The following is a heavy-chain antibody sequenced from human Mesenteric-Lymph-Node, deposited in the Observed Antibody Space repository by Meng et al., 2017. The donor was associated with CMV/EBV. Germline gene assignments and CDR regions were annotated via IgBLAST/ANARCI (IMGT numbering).Heavy chain of an antibody. Sequence: GGSLRLSCAASGSTFSSYSMNWVRQAPGKGLEWVSSISSSSSYIYYADSVKGRFTISRDNAKNSLYLQMNSLRAEDTALYYCAKDRVRYSSGWFVNFDYWGQGTLVTVSS. CDR2: ISSSSSYI. D-gene: IGHD6-19*01. J-gene: IGHJ4*02. V-gene: IGHV3-21*04. CDR3: AKDRVRYSSGWFVNFDY. CDR1: GSTFSSYS.